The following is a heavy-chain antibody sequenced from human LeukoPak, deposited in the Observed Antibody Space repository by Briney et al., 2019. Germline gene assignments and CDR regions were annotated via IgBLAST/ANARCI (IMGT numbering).Heavy chain of an antibody. Sequence: PGGSLRLSCAASGFTFSDYYMSWIRQAPGKGLEGVSYISSSGSTIYYADSVKGRFTISRDNAKNSLYLQMNSLRAEDTAVYYCARDKGKPVSTYFDYWGQGTLVTVSS. CDR3: ARDKGKPVSTYFDY. CDR2: ISSSGSTI. J-gene: IGHJ4*02. CDR1: GFTFSDYY. V-gene: IGHV3-11*01.